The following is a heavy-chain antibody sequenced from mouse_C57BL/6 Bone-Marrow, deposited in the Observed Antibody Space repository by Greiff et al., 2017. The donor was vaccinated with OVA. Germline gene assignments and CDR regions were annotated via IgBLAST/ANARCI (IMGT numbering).Heavy chain of an antibody. CDR2: SRNKANDYTT. D-gene: IGHD1-3*01. CDR1: GFTFSDFY. Sequence: EVKVVESGGGLVQSGRSLRLSCATSGFTFSDFYMEWVRQAPGKGLEWIAASRNKANDYTTEYSASVKGRFIVSRDTSQSILYLQMNALRAEDTAIYYCARDAKLKGAMDYWGQGTSVTVSS. V-gene: IGHV7-1*01. J-gene: IGHJ4*01. CDR3: ARDAKLKGAMDY.